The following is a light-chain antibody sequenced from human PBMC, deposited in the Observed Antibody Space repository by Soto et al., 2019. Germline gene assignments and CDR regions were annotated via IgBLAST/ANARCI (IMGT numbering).Light chain of an antibody. CDR1: SSDVGGYNY. Sequence: QSALTQPPSVSGSPGQSVTISCTGTSSDVGGYNYVSWYQQHPGKAPKLMIYEVSKRPSGVPDRFSGSKSGNTASLTVSGLQAEDEADYYCSSYAGSPVVFGGGTKLTVL. J-gene: IGLJ2*01. CDR3: SSYAGSPVV. CDR2: EVS. V-gene: IGLV2-8*01.